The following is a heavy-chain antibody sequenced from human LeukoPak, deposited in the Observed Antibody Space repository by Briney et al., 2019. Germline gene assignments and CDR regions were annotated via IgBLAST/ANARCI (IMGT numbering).Heavy chain of an antibody. CDR1: GFTLRNHW. D-gene: IGHD3-22*01. Sequence: GGSLRLSCVGSGFTLRNHWMHWVRQIPGKGPVWVSHIDNDGRSSTYADSVKGRFTISRDNAKNSLYLQMNSLRAEDTAVYYCAKGRTKVVVITLDFDYWGQGTLVTVSS. J-gene: IGHJ4*02. CDR3: AKGRTKVVVITLDFDY. V-gene: IGHV3-74*03. CDR2: IDNDGRSS.